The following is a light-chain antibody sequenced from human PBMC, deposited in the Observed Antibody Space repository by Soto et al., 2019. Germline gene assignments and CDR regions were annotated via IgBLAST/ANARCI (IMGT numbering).Light chain of an antibody. V-gene: IGKV3-15*01. J-gene: IGKJ4*01. Sequence: EIVMTQSPATLSVSPGERATLSCRASQSVSSNLAWYQQKAGQAPRLLMYGASTRATGIPARFSGSGSGTEFTLTISSLQSEDFAVYYCQQYNNWPLTLGGGTKVDIK. CDR3: QQYNNWPLT. CDR2: GAS. CDR1: QSVSSN.